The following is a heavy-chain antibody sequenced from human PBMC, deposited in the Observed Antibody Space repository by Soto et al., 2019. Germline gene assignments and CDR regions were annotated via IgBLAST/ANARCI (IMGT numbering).Heavy chain of an antibody. J-gene: IGHJ6*02. Sequence: LSLTCAVSGGSISSGGYSWSWIRQPPGKGLEWIGYIYHSGSTYYNPSLKSRVTISVDRSKNQFSLKLSSVTAADTAVYYCARNIGYCSSTSCSYRDYYYGMDVWGQGTTVTVSS. V-gene: IGHV4-30-2*01. CDR3: ARNIGYCSSTSCSYRDYYYGMDV. CDR1: GGSISSGGYS. CDR2: IYHSGST. D-gene: IGHD2-2*01.